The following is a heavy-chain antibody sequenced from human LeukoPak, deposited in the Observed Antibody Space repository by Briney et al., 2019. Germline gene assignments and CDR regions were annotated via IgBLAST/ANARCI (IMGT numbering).Heavy chain of an antibody. V-gene: IGHV3-48*01. D-gene: IGHD5-24*01. CDR2: ISSSSSTI. Sequence: PGGSLRLSCAASGFTFSSYSMNWVRQAPGKGLEWVSYISSSSSTIYYADSVKGRFTISRDNSKNTLYLQMNSLRAEDTAVYYCAKGVQKLPTLDAFDIWGQGTMVTVSS. CDR1: GFTFSSYS. CDR3: AKGVQKLPTLDAFDI. J-gene: IGHJ3*02.